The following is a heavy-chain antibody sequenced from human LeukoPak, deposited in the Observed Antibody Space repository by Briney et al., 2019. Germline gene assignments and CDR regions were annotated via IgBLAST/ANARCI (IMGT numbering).Heavy chain of an antibody. J-gene: IGHJ4*02. D-gene: IGHD2-2*01. CDR3: ARGVYCSSPSCQQLQPSYYFDY. CDR1: GYTFTSYY. Sequence: ASVKVSCKASGYTFTSYYMHWVRQAPGQGLEWMGIINPSGGSTSYAQKFQGRVTMTRDTSTSTVYMELSSLRSEDTAVYYCARGVYCSSPSCQQLQPSYYFDYWGQGTLVTVSS. CDR2: INPSGGST. V-gene: IGHV1-46*01.